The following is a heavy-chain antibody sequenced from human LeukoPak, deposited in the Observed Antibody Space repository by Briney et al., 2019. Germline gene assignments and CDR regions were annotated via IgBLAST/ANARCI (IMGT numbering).Heavy chain of an antibody. CDR2: INPSSGST. CDR3: ARGTEGDYYDSSGYAY. CDR1: GYTFTSYY. J-gene: IGHJ4*02. Sequence: GASVKVSCKASGYTFTSYYLHWVRQAPGQGLEWMGIINPSSGSTSYAQKLQGRVTMTRDMSTSTVYMELSSLTSEDTAVYYCARGTEGDYYDSSGYAYWGQGTLVTVSS. V-gene: IGHV1-46*01. D-gene: IGHD3-22*01.